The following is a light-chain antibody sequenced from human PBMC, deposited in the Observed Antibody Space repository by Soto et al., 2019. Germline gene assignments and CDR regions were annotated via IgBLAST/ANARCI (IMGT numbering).Light chain of an antibody. CDR1: TGSVTSSHF. V-gene: IGLV7-46*01. CDR3: LLAYSGARI. CDR2: NTS. Sequence: QAVVTQEPSLTVSPGGTVTLTCGSSTGSVTSSHFPYWIQQKPGQDPRTMICNTSNKQSWTPARFSGSLLGGKAALTLSGAQPEDEAEYYCLLAYSGARIFGGGTKLTVL. J-gene: IGLJ2*01.